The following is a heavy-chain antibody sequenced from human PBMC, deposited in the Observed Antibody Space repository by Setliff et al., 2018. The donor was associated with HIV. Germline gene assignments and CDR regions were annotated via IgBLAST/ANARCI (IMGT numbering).Heavy chain of an antibody. CDR1: GGSFSDYY. CDR2: INYSGST. J-gene: IGHJ4*02. V-gene: IGHV4-34*01. Sequence: SETLSLTCVVYGGSFSDYYWTWIRQPPEKGLEWIGKINYSGSTDYNSSLRSRVTISVDTSKNQFSLKLSSVTAADTAIYFCARQFRYPNRAVAGVDYWGQGTLVTVSS. CDR3: ARQFRYPNRAVAGVDY. D-gene: IGHD6-19*01.